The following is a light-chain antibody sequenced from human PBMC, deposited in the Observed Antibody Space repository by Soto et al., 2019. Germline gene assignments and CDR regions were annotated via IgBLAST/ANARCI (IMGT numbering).Light chain of an antibody. V-gene: IGKV3-11*01. CDR1: QSVSSY. CDR3: QQRSNWPLT. CDR2: DAS. J-gene: IGKJ4*01. Sequence: EIVLTQSPATLSLSPGERATLSCRASQSVSSYLAWYQQKPGQAPRLLIYDASNRATGIPARFSGSGSGTDFTLTLSSLDPEDFAVYYYQQRSNWPLTFGGGTKVEI.